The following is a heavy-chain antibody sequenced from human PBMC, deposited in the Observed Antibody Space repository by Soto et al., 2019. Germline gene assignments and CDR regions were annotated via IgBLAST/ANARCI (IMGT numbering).Heavy chain of an antibody. CDR1: GGSISNYW. Sequence: QVQLQESGPGLVKSSGTLSLTCAVSGGSISNYWWNWVRQAPGKGLEWIGEIYRSGITNYNPSLRSPGTISLDVSNNKFSLKLISVTAADTALYYCARGVNYYDSSDHKAGFEIWGQGTKFSVSS. CDR3: ARGVNYYDSSDHKAGFEI. D-gene: IGHD3-22*01. J-gene: IGHJ3*02. CDR2: IYRSGIT. V-gene: IGHV4-4*02.